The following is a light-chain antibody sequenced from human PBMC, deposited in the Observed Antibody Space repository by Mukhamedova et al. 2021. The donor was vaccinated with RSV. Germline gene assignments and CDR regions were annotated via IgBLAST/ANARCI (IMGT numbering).Light chain of an antibody. J-gene: IGLJ1*01. CDR3: SSYTSSSTPYV. CDR2: DVS. V-gene: IGLV2-14*04. Sequence: SITISCTGTSSDVGGYNYVSWYQQHPGKAPKLMIYDVSNRLSGVSNRFAGSKSGNTASLTISGLQAEDGADYYCSSYTSSSTPYV. CDR1: SSDVGGYNY.